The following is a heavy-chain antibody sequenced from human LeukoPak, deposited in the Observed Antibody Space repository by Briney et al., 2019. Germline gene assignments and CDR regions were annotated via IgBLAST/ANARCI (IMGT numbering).Heavy chain of an antibody. D-gene: IGHD1-1*01. CDR1: GFTFSTFG. CDR2: IRSDGSNK. V-gene: IGHV3-30*02. J-gene: IGHJ4*02. Sequence: HPGGSLRLSCTASGFTFSTFGMHWVRQAPGKGLEWVAFIRSDGSNKYNADSVKGRFTISRDNSKNTLYLQMNSLRDEDTAVYYCAKGRSNWAVDYWGQGTLVTVSS. CDR3: AKGRSNWAVDY.